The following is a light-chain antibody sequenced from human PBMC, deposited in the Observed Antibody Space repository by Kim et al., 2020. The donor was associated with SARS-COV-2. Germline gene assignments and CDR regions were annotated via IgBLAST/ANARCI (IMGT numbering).Light chain of an antibody. Sequence: GQNVPISCSGSNSNSGVDPVSWSQHIPGRPPKLVIHTNNLRPSGVPDRFSGSKSGTSASLAISELQSEDEADYYCSARDDSMNGWVFGGGTQLTVL. CDR3: SARDDSMNGWV. J-gene: IGLJ3*02. CDR2: TNN. V-gene: IGLV1-44*01. CDR1: NSNSGVDP.